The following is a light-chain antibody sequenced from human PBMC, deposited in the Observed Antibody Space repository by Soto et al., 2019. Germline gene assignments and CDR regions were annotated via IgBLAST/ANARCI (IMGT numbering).Light chain of an antibody. CDR2: EVS. Sequence: QSALTQPASVSGSPGQSITISCTGTSSDVGGYNYVSWYQQHPGKAPKLMIYEVSNRPSGVSNRFSGSKSGNTASLTISGLQADDEFYYYCSSHPSLRTLASVFGNGTKVTV. CDR3: SSHPSLRTLASV. J-gene: IGLJ1*01. V-gene: IGLV2-14*01. CDR1: SSDVGGYNY.